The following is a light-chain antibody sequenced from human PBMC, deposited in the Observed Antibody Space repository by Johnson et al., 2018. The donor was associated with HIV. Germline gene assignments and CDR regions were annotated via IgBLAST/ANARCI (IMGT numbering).Light chain of an antibody. V-gene: IGLV1-51*01. CDR3: GTWDSSSRTAF. CDR2: DNN. Sequence: QSILTQPPSVSAAPGQKVTISCSGSSSNIGNNYVSWYQQLPGTAPKLLIYDNNRRPSGIPDRFSGSKSGTSATLGITGLQTGDEADYYCGTWDSSSRTAFFGTGTKVTVL. J-gene: IGLJ1*01. CDR1: SSNIGNNY.